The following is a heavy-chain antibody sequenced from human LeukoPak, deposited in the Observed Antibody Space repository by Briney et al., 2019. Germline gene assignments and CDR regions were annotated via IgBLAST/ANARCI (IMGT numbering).Heavy chain of an antibody. D-gene: IGHD5/OR15-5a*01. CDR1: GGSFSGYY. CDR2: INHSGST. J-gene: IGHJ4*02. Sequence: SETLSLTCAVYGGSFSGYYWSWIRQPPGKGLEWIGEINHSGSTNYNPSLKSRVTISVDTSKNHFSLKVSSVTAADTAMYYCARHGLHQAFDYWGQGTLVTVSS. CDR3: ARHGLHQAFDY. V-gene: IGHV4-34*01.